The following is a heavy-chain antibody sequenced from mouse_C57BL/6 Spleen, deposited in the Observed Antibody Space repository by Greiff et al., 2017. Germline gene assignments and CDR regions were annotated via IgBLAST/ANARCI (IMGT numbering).Heavy chain of an antibody. J-gene: IGHJ3*01. CDR2: IDPSDSYT. CDR1: GYTFTSYW. Sequence: VQLQQPGAELVKPGASVKLSCKASGYTFTSYWMQWVKQRPGQGLEWIGEIDPSDSYTNYNQKFKGKATLTVDTSSSTAYMQRSILTSEDSAVYYCARREFRYGSSPWFAYWGQGTLVTVSA. D-gene: IGHD1-1*01. V-gene: IGHV1-50*01. CDR3: ARREFRYGSSPWFAY.